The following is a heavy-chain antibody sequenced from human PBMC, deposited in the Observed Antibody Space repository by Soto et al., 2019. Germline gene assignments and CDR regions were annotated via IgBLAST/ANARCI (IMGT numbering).Heavy chain of an antibody. CDR3: AKARYSYRSFDY. V-gene: IGHV3-9*01. CDR2: ISWNSGSI. D-gene: IGHD5-18*01. CDR1: GFTFDDYA. Sequence: GGSLRLSCAASGFTFDDYAMHWVRQAPGKGLEWVSGISWNSGSIGYADSVKGRFTISRDNAKNSLYLQMNSLRAEDTALYYCAKARYSYRSFDYWGQGTLVTVSS. J-gene: IGHJ4*02.